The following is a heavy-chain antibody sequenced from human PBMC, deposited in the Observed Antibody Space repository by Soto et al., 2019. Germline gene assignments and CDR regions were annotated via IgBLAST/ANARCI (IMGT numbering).Heavy chain of an antibody. J-gene: IGHJ5*02. D-gene: IGHD3-16*01. CDR3: AHIPNYYQYDWFDP. CDR1: GFSLTTRGVG. CDR2: IYWDDDK. V-gene: IGHV2-5*02. Sequence: QITLKESGPTLVKTTQTLTLTCTFSGFSLTTRGVGVGWIRQPPGKALECLALIYWDDDKRYSPSLQSRLSNTKNNSKNQVVLTMPNVDPVDTATYYCAHIPNYYQYDWFDPWGQGTLVSVSS.